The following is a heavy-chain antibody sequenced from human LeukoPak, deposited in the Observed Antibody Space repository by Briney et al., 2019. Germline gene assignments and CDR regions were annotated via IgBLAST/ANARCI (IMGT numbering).Heavy chain of an antibody. CDR2: ISAYNGNT. D-gene: IGHD3-22*01. CDR1: GYTFTSYG. V-gene: IGHV1-18*01. CDR3: ARGVYYDSSGYKY. Sequence: ASVKVSCKASGYTFTSYGISWVRQAPGQGLEWMGWISAYNGNTNYAQKLQGRVTMTRNTSISTAYMELSSLRSEDTAVYYCARGVYYDSSGYKYWGQGTLVTVSS. J-gene: IGHJ4*02.